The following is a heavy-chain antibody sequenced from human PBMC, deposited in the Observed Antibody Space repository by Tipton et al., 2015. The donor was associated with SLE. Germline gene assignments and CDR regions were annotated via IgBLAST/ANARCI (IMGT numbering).Heavy chain of an antibody. Sequence: TLSLTCTVSGGSISSSSYYWGWIRQPPGKGLEWIGYIYYSGSTYYNPPLKSRVTISVDTSKNQFSLKLSSVTAADTAVYYCSSGYYPAFDYWGQGTLVTVSS. CDR2: IYYSGST. V-gene: IGHV4-31*06. CDR1: GGSISSSSYY. CDR3: SSGYYPAFDY. D-gene: IGHD3-22*01. J-gene: IGHJ4*02.